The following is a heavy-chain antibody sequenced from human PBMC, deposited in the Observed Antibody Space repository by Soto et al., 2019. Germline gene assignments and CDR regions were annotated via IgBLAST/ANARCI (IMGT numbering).Heavy chain of an antibody. CDR2: ISSGGSFT. V-gene: IGHV3-11*05. Sequence: QVQLVESGGGLVKPGGSLRLSCAVSGFIFSDYYMTWIRQAPGKGLEWVSYISSGGSFTSYADSVKGRFTISRDSANHSRYRHMNSLRAEDTAVYYCARIRRSMSSLGFDYWGQGTLVTVSS. CDR1: GFIFSDYY. CDR3: ARIRRSMSSLGFDY. J-gene: IGHJ4*02.